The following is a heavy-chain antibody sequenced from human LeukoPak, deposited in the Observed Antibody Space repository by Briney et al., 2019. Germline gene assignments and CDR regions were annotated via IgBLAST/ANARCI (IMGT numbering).Heavy chain of an antibody. D-gene: IGHD3-16*01. CDR1: GLTFSSYG. CDR3: ANWVSRGGYYHYYMDV. J-gene: IGHJ6*03. V-gene: IGHV3-30*18. Sequence: GGSLRLSCAASGLTFSSYGIHWVRQAPGKGLEWVALISNDGSKIFYADSVKGRFTISRDSSKSTLYLQMNSLRVEDTAVYYCANWVSRGGYYHYYMDVWGKGTTVIVSS. CDR2: ISNDGSKI.